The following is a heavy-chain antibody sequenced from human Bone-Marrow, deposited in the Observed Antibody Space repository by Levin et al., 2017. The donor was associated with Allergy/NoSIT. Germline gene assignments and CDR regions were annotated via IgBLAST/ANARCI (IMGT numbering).Heavy chain of an antibody. CDR3: ARHPEPRWFDP. CDR1: GGSISSYY. CDR2: IYYSGST. D-gene: IGHD1-14*01. Sequence: GSLRLSCTVSGGSISSYYWSWIRQPPGKGLEWIGYIYYSGSTNYNPSLKSRVTISVDTSKNQFSLKLSSVTAADTAVYYCARHPEPRWFDPWGQGTLVTVSS. V-gene: IGHV4-59*08. J-gene: IGHJ5*02.